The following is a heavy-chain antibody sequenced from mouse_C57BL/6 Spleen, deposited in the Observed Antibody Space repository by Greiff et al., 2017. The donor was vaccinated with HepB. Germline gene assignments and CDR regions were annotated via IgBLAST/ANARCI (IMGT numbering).Heavy chain of an antibody. Sequence: QVQLQQSGAELARPGASVKMSCKASGYTFTSYTMHWVKQRPGQGLEWIGYINPSSGYTKYNQKFKDKATLTADKSSSTAYMQLSSLTSEDSAIYYCARGDYGSPFAYWGQGTLVTVSA. J-gene: IGHJ3*01. D-gene: IGHD1-1*01. CDR2: INPSSGYT. CDR3: ARGDYGSPFAY. CDR1: GYTFTSYT. V-gene: IGHV1-4*01.